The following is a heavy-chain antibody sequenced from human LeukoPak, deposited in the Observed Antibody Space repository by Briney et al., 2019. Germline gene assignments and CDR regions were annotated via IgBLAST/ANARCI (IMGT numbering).Heavy chain of an antibody. CDR2: IFHSGST. D-gene: IGHD2-21*02. J-gene: IGHJ5*02. Sequence: SETLSLTCAVSGYSISSGYYWGWIRQPPGKGLEWIGSIFHSGSTYYNPSLKSRVTISIDASKNQFSLKLSSVTAADTAVYYCARTRAYCGGDCYSGWFDPWGQGTLVTVSS. CDR1: GYSISSGYY. CDR3: ARTRAYCGGDCYSGWFDP. V-gene: IGHV4-38-2*01.